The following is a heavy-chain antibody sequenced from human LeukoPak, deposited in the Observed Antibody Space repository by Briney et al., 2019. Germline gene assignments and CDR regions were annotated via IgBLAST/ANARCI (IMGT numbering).Heavy chain of an antibody. CDR1: GFXFSSYG. D-gene: IGHD3-22*01. CDR3: ARDYYDSSGYYFDY. CDR2: IWYDGSNK. V-gene: IGHV3-33*01. J-gene: IGHJ4*02. Sequence: GGSLRLSCAASGFXFSSYGIHWVRQAPGKGLEWVAVIWYDGSNKYYADSVKGRFTISRDNSKNTLYLQMNSLRAEDTAVYYCARDYYDSSGYYFDYWGQGTLVTVSS.